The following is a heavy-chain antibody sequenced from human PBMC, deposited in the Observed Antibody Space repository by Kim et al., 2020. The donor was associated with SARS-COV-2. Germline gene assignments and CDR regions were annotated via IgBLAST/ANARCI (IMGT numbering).Heavy chain of an antibody. J-gene: IGHJ4*02. CDR2: TI. V-gene: IGHV3-48*03. D-gene: IGHD2-2*01. Sequence: TIYYAGSVKSRFTISGDNAKNSLYLQMNSLGAEDTAVYYCASLIVVVPSFWGQGTLVTVSS. CDR3: ASLIVVVPSF.